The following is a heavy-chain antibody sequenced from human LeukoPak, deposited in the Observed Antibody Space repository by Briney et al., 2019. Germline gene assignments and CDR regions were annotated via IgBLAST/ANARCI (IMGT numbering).Heavy chain of an antibody. V-gene: IGHV3-48*01. CDR1: GFSFSTYS. D-gene: IGHD5-24*01. CDR3: ARGEQEMATMSIDY. J-gene: IGHJ4*02. Sequence: GGSLRLSCEASGFSFSTYSMNWVRQAPGKGLEWVSYISSLGSTIYYADSVKGRFTISRDNAKNSLYLQMNSLRAEDTAVYYCARGEQEMATMSIDYWGQGTLVTVSS. CDR2: ISSLGSTI.